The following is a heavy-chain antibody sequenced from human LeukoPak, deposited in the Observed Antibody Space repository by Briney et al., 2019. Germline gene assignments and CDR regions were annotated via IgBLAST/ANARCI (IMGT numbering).Heavy chain of an antibody. Sequence: SETLSLTCTVSGDSISSATYYWGWIRQPPGKSLEWIVSFRYSGSSYYNPSLKSRVTISVDTSKNQFSLNLTSVAAADTAIYYCARDTKYNSRYYPLDPFDTWGQGTLVSVSS. CDR2: FRYSGSS. CDR3: ARDTKYNSRYYPLDPFDT. D-gene: IGHD6-13*01. J-gene: IGHJ3*02. CDR1: GDSISSATYY. V-gene: IGHV4-39*07.